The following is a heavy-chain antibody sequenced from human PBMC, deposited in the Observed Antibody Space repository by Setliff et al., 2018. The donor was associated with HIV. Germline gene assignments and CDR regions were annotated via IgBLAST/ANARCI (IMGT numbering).Heavy chain of an antibody. CDR3: AKDWVKGRDIAQAVDAFDI. Sequence: GGSLRLSCAASGFTFSNYWMTWVRQAPGKGLEWVAQINRDGTEKYYVDPVKGRFTISRDNAKNSLHLQMNSLRAEDTALYYCAKDWVKGRDIAQAVDAFDIWGQGTMVTVSS. CDR2: INRDGTEK. V-gene: IGHV3-7*03. D-gene: IGHD6-13*01. CDR1: GFTFSNYW. J-gene: IGHJ3*02.